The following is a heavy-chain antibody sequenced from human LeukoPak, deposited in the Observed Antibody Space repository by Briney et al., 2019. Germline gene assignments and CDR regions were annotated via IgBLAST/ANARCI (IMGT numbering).Heavy chain of an antibody. Sequence: GGSLRLSCAASGFTLSRYWMSWVRQAPGKRLEWVANIKQDGSEKYYVDSVKGRFTISRDNAKNSLFLQMNSLRAEDTAVYYCCRIAAAGFDYWGQGTLVTVSS. J-gene: IGHJ4*02. D-gene: IGHD6-13*01. V-gene: IGHV3-7*01. CDR1: GFTLSRYW. CDR2: IKQDGSEK. CDR3: CRIAAAGFDY.